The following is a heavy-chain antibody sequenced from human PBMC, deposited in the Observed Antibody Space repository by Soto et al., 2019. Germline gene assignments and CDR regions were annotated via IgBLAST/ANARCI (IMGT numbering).Heavy chain of an antibody. CDR1: GFPFTSYG. CDR3: VGGQYYFDY. Sequence: QVQLVESGGGVDQPGRSLRLSCAASGFPFTSYGMHWVREGPDKGLEWVAIISYDGSDKYYADSVKGRFTISRDNSKNTQYLQMNSLRPEDTALYYCVGGQYYFDYRGQGTLVIVSS. D-gene: IGHD3-10*01. CDR2: ISYDGSDK. J-gene: IGHJ4*02. V-gene: IGHV3-30*03.